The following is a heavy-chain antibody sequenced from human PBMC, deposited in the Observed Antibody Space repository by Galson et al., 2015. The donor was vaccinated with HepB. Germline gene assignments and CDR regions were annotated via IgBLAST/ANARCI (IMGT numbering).Heavy chain of an antibody. CDR2: IYYSGST. V-gene: IGHV4-39*01. CDR1: GGSISSRSYY. J-gene: IGHJ5*02. D-gene: IGHD3-10*01. CDR3: ARRKENGGRFGESTYR. Sequence: ETLSLTCTVSGGSISSRSYYWGWIRQPPGKGLEWIGSIYYSGSTYYNASLKSRVTISIDTSKNQLSLKLSSVTVADTAVYYCARRKENGGRFGESTYRWGQGTLVTVSS.